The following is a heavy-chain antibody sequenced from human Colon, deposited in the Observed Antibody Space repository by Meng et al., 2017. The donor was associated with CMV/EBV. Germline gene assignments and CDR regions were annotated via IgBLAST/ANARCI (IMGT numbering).Heavy chain of an antibody. J-gene: IGHJ4*02. Sequence: GESLKISCAASGFTFSSYSMNWVRQAPGKGLEWVSSISSSSSYIYYADSVKGRFTISRDNAKNSLYLQMNSLRAEDTAVYYCTRRRNYDFRSGYYSGVFDSRGPGTLVTVSS. V-gene: IGHV3-21*01. CDR3: TRRRNYDFRSGYYSGVFDS. CDR2: ISSSSSYI. CDR1: GFTFSSYS. D-gene: IGHD3-3*01.